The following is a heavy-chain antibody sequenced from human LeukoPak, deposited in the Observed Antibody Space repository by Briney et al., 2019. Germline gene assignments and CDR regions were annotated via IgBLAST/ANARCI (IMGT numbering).Heavy chain of an antibody. J-gene: IGHJ6*03. CDR1: GYSISSGYY. V-gene: IGHV4-38-2*02. D-gene: IGHD2/OR15-2a*01. CDR3: ARVNTYYYYMDV. Sequence: SETLSLTCTVSGYSISSGYYGGWIRQPPGQGLEWIGSIYHSGSTYYNPSLKSRVTISVDTSKNQFSLKLSSVTAADTAVYYCARVNTYYYYMDVWGKGTTVTISS. CDR2: IYHSGST.